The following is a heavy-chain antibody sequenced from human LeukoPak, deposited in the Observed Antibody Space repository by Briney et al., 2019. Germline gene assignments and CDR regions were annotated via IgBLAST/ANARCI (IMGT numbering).Heavy chain of an antibody. CDR2: ISSSSSYI. Sequence: GGSLRLSCAASGFTFSSYSMNWVRQAPGKGLEWVSSISSSSSYIYYADPVKGRFTISRDNAKSSLYLQMNSLRAEDTAVYYCARDIVVVVAAQKAFDIWGQGTMVTVSS. V-gene: IGHV3-21*01. CDR3: ARDIVVVVAAQKAFDI. CDR1: GFTFSSYS. J-gene: IGHJ3*02. D-gene: IGHD2-15*01.